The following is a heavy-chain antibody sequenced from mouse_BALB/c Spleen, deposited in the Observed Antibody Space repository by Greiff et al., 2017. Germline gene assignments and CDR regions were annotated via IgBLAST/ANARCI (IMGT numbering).Heavy chain of an antibody. D-gene: IGHD2-14*01. CDR2: INSNGGST. Sequence: EVQRVESGGGLVQPGGSLTLSCAASGFTFSSYGMSWVRQTPDKRLELVATINSNGGSTYYPDSVKGRFTISRDNAKNTLYLQMSSLKSEDTAMYYCARDRYPYGYFDVWGAGTTVTVSA. V-gene: IGHV5-6-3*01. J-gene: IGHJ1*01. CDR3: ARDRYPYGYFDV. CDR1: GFTFSSYG.